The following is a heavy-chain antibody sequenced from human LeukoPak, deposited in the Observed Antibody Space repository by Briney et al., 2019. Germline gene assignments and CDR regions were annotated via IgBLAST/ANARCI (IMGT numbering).Heavy chain of an antibody. D-gene: IGHD3-22*01. CDR3: ARVGGGSSGYYWFDY. V-gene: IGHV4-59*12. J-gene: IGHJ4*02. Sequence: SETLSLTCTVSGGSISNKYWSWIRQPPGKGLEWIGYIYYSGNTNYNPSLKSRVTMSVDTSKNQFSLKLSSVTAADTAVYYCARVGGGSSGYYWFDYWGQGTLVTVSS. CDR2: IYYSGNT. CDR1: GGSISNKY.